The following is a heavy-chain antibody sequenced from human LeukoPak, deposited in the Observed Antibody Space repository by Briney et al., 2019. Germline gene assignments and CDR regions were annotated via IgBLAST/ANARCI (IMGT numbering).Heavy chain of an antibody. D-gene: IGHD6-13*01. CDR1: GGSFSGYY. Sequence: SETLSLTCAVYGGSFSGYYWSWIRQPPGKGLGWIGEINHSGSTNYNPSLKSRVTISVDTSKNQFSLKLSSVTAVDTAVYYCARVAAAGTYYYYYGMDVWGQGTTVTVSS. CDR2: INHSGST. V-gene: IGHV4-34*01. CDR3: ARVAAAGTYYYYYGMDV. J-gene: IGHJ6*02.